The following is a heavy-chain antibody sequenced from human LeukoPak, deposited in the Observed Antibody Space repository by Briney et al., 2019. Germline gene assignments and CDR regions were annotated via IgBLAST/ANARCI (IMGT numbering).Heavy chain of an antibody. CDR2: ISCCSGSA. CDR1: GFTFSSYA. CDR3: AKDHYASTFDY. Sequence: GSLRLSCAASGFTFSSYAMSWVRQAPGKGLEWVSGISCCSGSAYYADSVKGRFTISRDNSKNTLYLQMNSLRVEDTAVYYCAKDHYASTFDYWGQGTLVTVSS. J-gene: IGHJ4*02. V-gene: IGHV3-23*01. D-gene: IGHD3-16*01.